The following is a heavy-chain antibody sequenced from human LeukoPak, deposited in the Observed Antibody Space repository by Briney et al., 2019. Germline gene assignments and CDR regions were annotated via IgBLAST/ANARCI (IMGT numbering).Heavy chain of an antibody. V-gene: IGHV4-59*12. CDR1: GGSISSYY. D-gene: IGHD3-16*01. Sequence: SETLSLTCTVSGGSISSYYWSWIRQPPGKGLEWIGYIYYSGSTNYNPSLKSRVTISVDRSKNQFSLKLSSVTAADTAVYYCARGDYVWGSYRFDYWGQGTLVTVSS. J-gene: IGHJ4*02. CDR3: ARGDYVWGSYRFDY. CDR2: IYYSGST.